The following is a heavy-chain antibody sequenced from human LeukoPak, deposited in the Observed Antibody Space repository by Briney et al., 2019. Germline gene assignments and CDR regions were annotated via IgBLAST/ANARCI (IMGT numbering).Heavy chain of an antibody. CDR3: ARDLSVPAAISPYYYYYMDV. D-gene: IGHD2-2*02. CDR2: ISAYNGNT. J-gene: IGHJ6*03. CDR1: GYTFTSYG. V-gene: IGHV1-18*01. Sequence: ASVKVSCKASGYTFTSYGISWVRQAPGQGLEWMGWISAYNGNTNYAQKLQGRVTMTTDTSTSTAYMELRSLRSDDTAVYYCARDLSVPAAISPYYYYYMDVWGKGTTVTVSS.